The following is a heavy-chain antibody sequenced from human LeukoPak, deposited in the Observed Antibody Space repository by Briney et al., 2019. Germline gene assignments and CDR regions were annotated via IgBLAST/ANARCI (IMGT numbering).Heavy chain of an antibody. CDR3: ARRLSRIAAAVGFGG. Sequence: SETLSLTCAVYGGSFSGYYWSWIRQPPGKGLEWIGEINHSGSTNYNPSLKSRVTISVDTSKNQFSLKLSSLTAADTAVYYCARRLSRIAAAVGFGGWGQGTLVSAAS. D-gene: IGHD6-25*01. J-gene: IGHJ4*02. V-gene: IGHV4-34*01. CDR1: GGSFSGYY. CDR2: INHSGST.